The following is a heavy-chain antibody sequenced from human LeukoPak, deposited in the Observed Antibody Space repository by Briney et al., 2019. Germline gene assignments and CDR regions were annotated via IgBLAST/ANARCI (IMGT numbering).Heavy chain of an antibody. D-gene: IGHD2-15*01. J-gene: IGHJ4*02. CDR2: IYYSGST. V-gene: IGHV4-59*12. CDR3: ARESPGYCSGGSCPHEN. Sequence: SETLSLTCTVSGGSISSYYWSWIRQPPGKGLEWIGSIYYSGSTYYNPSLKSRVTISVDTSKNQFSLKLSSVTAADTAVYYCARESPGYCSGGSCPHENWGQGTLVTVSS. CDR1: GGSISSYY.